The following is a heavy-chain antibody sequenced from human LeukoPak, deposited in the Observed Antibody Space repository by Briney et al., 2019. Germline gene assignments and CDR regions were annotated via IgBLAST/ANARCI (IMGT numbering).Heavy chain of an antibody. CDR3: AKDNSGNFWDPLDY. J-gene: IGHJ4*02. CDR2: IRGSGGDT. Sequence: GGSLRLSCTASGFTFSTCAMSWVRQAPGKGLEWVSSIRGSGGDTYYADSVKGRFTISRDNSKNTLCLQMNSLRAEDTAVYYCAKDNSGNFWDPLDYWGQRTLVTVSS. CDR1: GFTFSTCA. V-gene: IGHV3-23*01. D-gene: IGHD1-26*01.